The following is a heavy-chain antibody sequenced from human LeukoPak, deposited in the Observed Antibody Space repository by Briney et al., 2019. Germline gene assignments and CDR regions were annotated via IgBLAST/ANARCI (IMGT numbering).Heavy chain of an antibody. CDR2: FDPEDGET. Sequence: ASVKVSCKVSGYTLTELSMHWVRQAPGKGLEWMGGFDPEDGETIYAQKFQGRVTITADKSTSTAYMELSSLRSEDTAVYYCARRITMVRGVISDWFDPWGQGTLVTVSS. V-gene: IGHV1-24*01. D-gene: IGHD3-10*01. J-gene: IGHJ5*02. CDR3: ARRITMVRGVISDWFDP. CDR1: GYTLTELS.